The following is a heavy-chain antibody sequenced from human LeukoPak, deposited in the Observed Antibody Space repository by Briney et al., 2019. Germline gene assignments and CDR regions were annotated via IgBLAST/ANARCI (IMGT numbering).Heavy chain of an antibody. CDR3: AKDGGFWSGYYPY. V-gene: IGHV3-23*01. J-gene: IGHJ4*02. D-gene: IGHD3-3*01. CDR1: GFTFSSYA. Sequence: GGSLRLSCAASGFTFSSYAMTWVRQAPGKGLEWVSAISGSGGSTYYADSVKGRLTISRDNSKNTLYLQMNSLRVEDTAVYYCAKDGGFWSGYYPYWGQGTLVTVSS. CDR2: ISGSGGST.